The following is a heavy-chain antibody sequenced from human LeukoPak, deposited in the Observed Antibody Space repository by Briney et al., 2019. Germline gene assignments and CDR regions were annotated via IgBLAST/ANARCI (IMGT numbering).Heavy chain of an antibody. CDR2: ISAYNGNT. V-gene: IGHV1-18*01. CDR1: GYTFTSYG. J-gene: IGHJ4*02. CDR3: ARGSGSGSYFFDY. Sequence: ASVKVSCKASGYTFTSYGISWVRQAPGQGLEWMGWISAYNGNTNYAQKFQGRVTMTRNTSISTAYMELSSLRSEDTAVYYCARGSGSGSYFFDYWGQGTLVTVSS. D-gene: IGHD3-10*01.